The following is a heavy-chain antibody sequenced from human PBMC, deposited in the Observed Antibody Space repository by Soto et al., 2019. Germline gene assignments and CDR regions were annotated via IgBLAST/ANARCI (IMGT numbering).Heavy chain of an antibody. D-gene: IGHD6-13*01. Sequence: QVQLVQSGAEVKKPGSSVKVSCKASGGTFSSYAISWVRQAPGQGLEWMGGIIPIFGTANYAQKFQGRVTITADESTSTAYMERGSLRSEDTAVYDCARESAAAGLGGWCDPWGQGTLVTVSS. V-gene: IGHV1-69*12. CDR2: IIPIFGTA. J-gene: IGHJ5*02. CDR3: ARESAAAGLGGWCDP. CDR1: GGTFSSYA.